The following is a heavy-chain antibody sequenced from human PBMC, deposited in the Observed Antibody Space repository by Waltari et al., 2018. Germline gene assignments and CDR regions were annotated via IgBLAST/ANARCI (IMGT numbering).Heavy chain of an antibody. CDR3: AKGRLRGSNWYFDL. Sequence: QVQLVESGGGVVQPGGSLRLSCAASGFTFSSCGMHWVRQAPGKGLEWVAVIQSDGSSKYYADSVKGRFAISRDSSKNTLSLQMNSLRAEDTAVYYCAKGRLRGSNWYFDLWGRGTLVTVSS. J-gene: IGHJ2*01. V-gene: IGHV3-30*02. D-gene: IGHD3-10*01. CDR2: IQSDGSSK. CDR1: GFTFSSCG.